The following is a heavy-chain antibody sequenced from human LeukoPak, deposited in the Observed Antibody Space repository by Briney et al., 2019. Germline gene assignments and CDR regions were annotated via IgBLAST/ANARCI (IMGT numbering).Heavy chain of an antibody. V-gene: IGHV1-8*01. Sequence: ASVKVSCKASGYTFTSYDINWARQATGQGLEWMGWMNPNSGNTGYAQKFQGRVTMTRNTSISTAYMELSSLRSEDTAVYYCARGWYYDSSGYYYEAFDIWGQGTMVTVSS. CDR2: MNPNSGNT. J-gene: IGHJ3*02. D-gene: IGHD3-22*01. CDR1: GYTFTSYD. CDR3: ARGWYYDSSGYYYEAFDI.